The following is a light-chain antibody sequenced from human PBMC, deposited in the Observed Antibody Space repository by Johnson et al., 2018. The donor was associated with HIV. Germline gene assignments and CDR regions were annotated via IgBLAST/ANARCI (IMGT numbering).Light chain of an antibody. CDR1: SSNIGNNY. Sequence: QSVLTQPPSVSAAPGQKVTISCSGSSSNIGNNYVSWYQQLPGTAPKLLIYENNKRPSGIPDRFSGSKSGTSATLGITGLQTGDEADYHCGTWDSSLSALYGFGTGTKVTVL. CDR2: ENN. V-gene: IGLV1-51*02. CDR3: GTWDSSLSALYG. J-gene: IGLJ1*01.